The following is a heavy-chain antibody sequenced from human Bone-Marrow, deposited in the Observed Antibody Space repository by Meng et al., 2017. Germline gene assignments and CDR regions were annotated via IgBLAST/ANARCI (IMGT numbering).Heavy chain of an antibody. CDR1: GFTFSSYA. CDR2: ISGSGGST. V-gene: IGHV3-23*01. D-gene: IGHD3-10*01. J-gene: IGHJ6*02. Sequence: GESLKISCAASGFTFSSYAMSWVRQAPGKGLEWVSAISGSGGSTYYADSVKGRFTISRDNSKNTLYLQMNSLRAEDTAVYYCAKDELVRGVIIWGDYYYYYGMDVWGQGTTVTVYS. CDR3: AKDELVRGVIIWGDYYYYYGMDV.